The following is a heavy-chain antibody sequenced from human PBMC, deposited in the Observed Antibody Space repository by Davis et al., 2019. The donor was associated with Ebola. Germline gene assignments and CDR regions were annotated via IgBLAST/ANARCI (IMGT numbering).Heavy chain of an antibody. CDR2: ISSSSSYI. Sequence: GESLKISCAASGFTFSSYSMNWVRQAPGKGLEWVSSISSSSSYIYYADSVKGRFTISRDNAKNSLYLQMNSLRAEDTAVYYCARAPFYGSGYYDYYYGMDVWGQGTTVTVSS. D-gene: IGHD3-3*01. CDR3: ARAPFYGSGYYDYYYGMDV. J-gene: IGHJ6*02. CDR1: GFTFSSYS. V-gene: IGHV3-21*01.